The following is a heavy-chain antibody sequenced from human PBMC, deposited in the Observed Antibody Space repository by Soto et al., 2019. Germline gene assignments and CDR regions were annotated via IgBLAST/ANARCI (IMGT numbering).Heavy chain of an antibody. J-gene: IGHJ3*01. CDR2: ISYDGSTT. D-gene: IGHD3-22*01. V-gene: IGHV3-30*18. CDR1: GSSFSKYG. Sequence: GSLRLSCAASGSSFSKYGMHWVRQAPGKGLEWVAVISYDGSTTFYADSVKGRFTTSRDNSKNTLFLQMNGLRPEDTATYYCSKAMIGSYDSDAFDVWGQGTMVTVSS. CDR3: SKAMIGSYDSDAFDV.